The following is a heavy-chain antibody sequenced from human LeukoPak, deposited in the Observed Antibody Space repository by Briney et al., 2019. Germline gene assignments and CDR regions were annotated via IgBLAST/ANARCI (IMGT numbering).Heavy chain of an antibody. J-gene: IGHJ4*02. CDR1: GGSISSYY. Sequence: PSETLSLTCTVSGGSISSYYWSWFRQPPGKGLEWIGYIYYTGSTNYNPSLKSRVTISVDTSKNQFSLKLSSVTAADTAMYYCARERRGDFWSGYYMGGFDYWGQGTLVTVSS. V-gene: IGHV4-59*12. D-gene: IGHD3-3*01. CDR2: IYYTGST. CDR3: ARERRGDFWSGYYMGGFDY.